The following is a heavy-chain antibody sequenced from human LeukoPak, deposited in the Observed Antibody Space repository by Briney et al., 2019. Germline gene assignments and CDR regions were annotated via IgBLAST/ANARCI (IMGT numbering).Heavy chain of an antibody. J-gene: IGHJ4*02. CDR1: GFTFSSYA. D-gene: IGHD1-26*01. CDR2: ISGSGGTT. V-gene: IGHV3-23*01. Sequence: GGSLRLSCAASGFTFSSYAMSWVRQAPGKGLEWVSAISGSGGTTYYADSVKGRFTISRDNSKNTLSLQMTSLRAEDTAVYYCAKDQVSYRTFFDDWGQGTLVTVSS. CDR3: AKDQVSYRTFFDD.